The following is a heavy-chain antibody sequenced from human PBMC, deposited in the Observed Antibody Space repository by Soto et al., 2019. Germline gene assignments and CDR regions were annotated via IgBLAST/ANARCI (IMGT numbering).Heavy chain of an antibody. Sequence: XETLSLTCTVSGGSISSYYWSWIRQPPGKGLEWIGYIYYSGSTNYNPSLKSRVTISVDTSKNQFSLKLSSVTAADTAVYYCAGVRRGIAARRAFDIWGQGTMVTVSS. J-gene: IGHJ3*02. CDR1: GGSISSYY. D-gene: IGHD6-6*01. CDR2: IYYSGST. V-gene: IGHV4-59*01. CDR3: AGVRRGIAARRAFDI.